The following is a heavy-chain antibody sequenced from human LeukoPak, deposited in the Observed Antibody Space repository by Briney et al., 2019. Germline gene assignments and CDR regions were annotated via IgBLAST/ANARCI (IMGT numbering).Heavy chain of an antibody. CDR1: GYTFTSYG. CDR2: ISAYNGNT. CDR3: ARGGYCSGGSCYAIDY. V-gene: IGHV1-18*01. Sequence: ASVKVSCKASGYTFTSYGISWARQAPGQGLEWMGRISAYNGNTNYAQKLQGRVTMTTDTSTSTAYMELRSLRSDDTAVYYCARGGYCSGGSCYAIDYWGQGTLVTVSS. J-gene: IGHJ4*02. D-gene: IGHD2-15*01.